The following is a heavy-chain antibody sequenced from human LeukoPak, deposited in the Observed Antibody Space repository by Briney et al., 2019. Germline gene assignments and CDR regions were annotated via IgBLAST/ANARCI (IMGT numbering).Heavy chain of an antibody. D-gene: IGHD3-16*02. Sequence: SETLSLTCAVYGGSFSGYYWSWIRRPPGKGLEWIGEINHSGSTNYNPSLKSRVTISVDTSKNQFSLKLSSVTAADTAVYYCARALSTPPRSDYWGQGTLVTVSS. CDR3: ARALSTPPRSDY. V-gene: IGHV4-34*01. CDR1: GGSFSGYY. J-gene: IGHJ4*02. CDR2: INHSGST.